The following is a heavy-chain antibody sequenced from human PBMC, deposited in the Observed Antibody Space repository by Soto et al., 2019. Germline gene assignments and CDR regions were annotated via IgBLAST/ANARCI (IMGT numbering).Heavy chain of an antibody. D-gene: IGHD3-3*01. CDR1: GYTFTSYA. V-gene: IGHV1-3*01. Sequence: GASVKVSCKASGYTFTSYAMHWVRQAPGQRLEWMGWINAGNGNTKYSQKFQGRVTITRDTSASTAYMELSSLRSEDTAVYYCARDQYDFWSYSSGWFDPWGQGTLVTVSS. J-gene: IGHJ5*02. CDR3: ARDQYDFWSYSSGWFDP. CDR2: INAGNGNT.